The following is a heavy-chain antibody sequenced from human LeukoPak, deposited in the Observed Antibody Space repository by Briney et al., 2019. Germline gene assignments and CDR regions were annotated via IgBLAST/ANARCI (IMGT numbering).Heavy chain of an antibody. CDR2: IYYSGST. J-gene: IGHJ6*03. CDR1: GGSISSYY. V-gene: IGHV4-59*01. CDR3: AGGYIYGSTYYYMDV. Sequence: SETLSPTCTVSGGSISSYYWSWIRQPPGKGLEWIGYIYYSGSTNYNPSLKSRVTISVDTSKNQFSLKLSSVTAADTALYYCAGGYIYGSTYYYMDVWGKGTTVTISS. D-gene: IGHD5-18*01.